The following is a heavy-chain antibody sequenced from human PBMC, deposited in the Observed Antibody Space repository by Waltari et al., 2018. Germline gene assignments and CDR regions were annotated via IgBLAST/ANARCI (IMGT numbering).Heavy chain of an antibody. CDR1: GGSFSGYY. CDR2: INHSGST. J-gene: IGHJ6*02. D-gene: IGHD3-3*01. Sequence: QVQLQKWGAGLLKPSETLSLTCAVYGGSFSGYYWSWIRQPPGKGLEWIGEINHSGSTNYNPSLKSRVTISVDTSKNQFSLKLSSVTAADTAVYYCARAALSIFGVVMAYYGMDVWGQGTTVTVSS. V-gene: IGHV4-34*01. CDR3: ARAALSIFGVVMAYYGMDV.